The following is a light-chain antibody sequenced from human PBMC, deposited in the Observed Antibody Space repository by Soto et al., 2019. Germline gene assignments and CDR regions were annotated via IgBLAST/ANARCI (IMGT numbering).Light chain of an antibody. J-gene: IGLJ3*02. CDR3: CSYAGSTTWV. Sequence: QSVLTQPASVSGSPGQSITISCTGTSSDVGNYNVVSWYQQHPGKAPKLMIYEVTKRPSGVSNRFSGSKSGNAASLSISGLQAEDEAHYYCCSYAGSTTWVFGGGTKLTVL. CDR2: EVT. CDR1: SSDVGNYNV. V-gene: IGLV2-23*02.